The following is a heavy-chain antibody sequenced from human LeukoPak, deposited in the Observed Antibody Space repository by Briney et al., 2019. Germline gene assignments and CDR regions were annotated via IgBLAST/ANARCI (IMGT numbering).Heavy chain of an antibody. J-gene: IGHJ6*02. CDR3: ARALGYYGSGSYFYGMDV. CDR1: GFSLSTYA. Sequence: SGGSLRLSCATSGFSLSTYAMHWVRQAPGNGLEWVALISYDGGDKYYADSVKGRVTISRDNSKNTLYLQISSLRPEDTAVYYCARALGYYGSGSYFYGMDVWAKGPRSPSP. CDR2: ISYDGGDK. V-gene: IGHV3-30*04. D-gene: IGHD3-10*01.